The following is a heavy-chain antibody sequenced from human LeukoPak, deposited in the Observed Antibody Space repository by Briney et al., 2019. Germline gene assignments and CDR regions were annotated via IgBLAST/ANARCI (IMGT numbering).Heavy chain of an antibody. Sequence: SVKVSCKASGGTFSSYAISWVRQAPGQGLEWMGRIIPILGIANYAQKFQGRVTITADKSTSTAYMELSSLRSEDTAVYYCARVERRTTADYWGQGTLVTVSS. J-gene: IGHJ4*02. D-gene: IGHD4-17*01. V-gene: IGHV1-69*04. CDR1: GGTFSSYA. CDR2: IIPILGIA. CDR3: ARVERRTTADY.